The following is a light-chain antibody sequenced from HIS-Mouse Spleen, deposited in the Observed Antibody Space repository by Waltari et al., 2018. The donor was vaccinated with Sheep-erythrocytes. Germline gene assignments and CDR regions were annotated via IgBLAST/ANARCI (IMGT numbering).Light chain of an antibody. Sequence: QSALTQPRSVSGSPGQSVTISCTGTSSDVGGYNYVSWSQQHPGQAPKLMIYDVSKRPSGVPDRFSGSKSGNTASLTISGLQAEDEADYYCCSYAGSYNYVFGTGTKVTVL. CDR3: CSYAGSYNYV. J-gene: IGLJ1*01. CDR2: DVS. V-gene: IGLV2-11*01. CDR1: SSDVGGYNY.